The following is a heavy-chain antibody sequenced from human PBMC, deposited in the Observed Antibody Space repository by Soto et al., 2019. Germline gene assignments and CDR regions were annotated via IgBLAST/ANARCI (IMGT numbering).Heavy chain of an antibody. CDR2: IHNSGST. D-gene: IGHD6-19*01. V-gene: IGHV4-31*03. J-gene: IGHJ4*02. CDR3: ARDLGSEQWFFDN. Sequence: QVQLQGSGPGLVKPSQTLSLTCLVSGASVSGDGSYCSWIRQHPGKGLEFIGYIHNSGSTYSNPSLENRVAMSIDTSKNQFSLRLSSVTAADSAVYFCARDLGSEQWFFDNWGQGILVTVSS. CDR1: GASVSGDGSY.